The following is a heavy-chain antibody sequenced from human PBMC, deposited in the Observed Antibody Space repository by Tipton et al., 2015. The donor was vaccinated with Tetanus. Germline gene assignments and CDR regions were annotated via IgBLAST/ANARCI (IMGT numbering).Heavy chain of an antibody. Sequence: VQLVQSGAEVKKAGESLKISCTGSGYSFNIYWLAWVRQMPGKGLEWMGVIYPGDSSTIYSPSFQGLVTISVDKSINTTYLRWTSLKASDSAMYYCARQKGYWGQGTLVTVSS. V-gene: IGHV5-51*01. J-gene: IGHJ4*02. CDR2: IYPGDSST. CDR3: ARQKGY. CDR1: GYSFNIYW.